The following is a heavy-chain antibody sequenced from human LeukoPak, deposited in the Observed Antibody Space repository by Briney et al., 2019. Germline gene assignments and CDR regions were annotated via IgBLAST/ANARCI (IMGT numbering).Heavy chain of an antibody. CDR1: GFTFSDSW. V-gene: IGHV3-7*05. J-gene: IGHJ5*02. Sequence: PGGSLRLSCAASGFTFSDSWMTWVRQAPGKGLEWVANIERNGSEKNYVDSVKGRFTISRDNAKNSLYLQMHSLRAEDTAVYYCARGHGWFDPWGQGSLVTVSS. CDR3: ARGHGWFDP. CDR2: IERNGSEK.